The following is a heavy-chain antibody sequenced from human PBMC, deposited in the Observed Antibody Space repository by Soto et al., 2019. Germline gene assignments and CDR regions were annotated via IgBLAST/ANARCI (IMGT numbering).Heavy chain of an antibody. D-gene: IGHD6-19*01. Sequence: EVQLVESGGGLVQPGGSLRLSCAASGLIFSDYHMDWVRQAPGKGLEWVGRIRRKANSYTTEYAASVKGRFTISRDDSKNSVYVQMNSLKTEDRAVYYFAMLGGWSGGSNDMDVWGQGTTVTVSS. V-gene: IGHV3-72*01. CDR3: AMLGGWSGGSNDMDV. CDR1: GLIFSDYH. J-gene: IGHJ6*02. CDR2: IRRKANSYTT.